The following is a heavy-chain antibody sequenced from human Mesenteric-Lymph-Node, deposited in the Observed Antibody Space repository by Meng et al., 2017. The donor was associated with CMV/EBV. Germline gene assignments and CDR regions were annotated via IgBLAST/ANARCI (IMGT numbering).Heavy chain of an antibody. Sequence: AASGFTFSSYVMSWVRQAPGKGLEWVAVIWYDGSNKYYADSVKGRFTISRDNSKNTLYLQMNSLRAEDTAVYYCARSLLRYFDWLGYWGQGTLVTVSS. J-gene: IGHJ4*02. CDR2: IWYDGSNK. CDR1: GFTFSSYV. D-gene: IGHD3-9*01. CDR3: ARSLLRYFDWLGY. V-gene: IGHV3-33*08.